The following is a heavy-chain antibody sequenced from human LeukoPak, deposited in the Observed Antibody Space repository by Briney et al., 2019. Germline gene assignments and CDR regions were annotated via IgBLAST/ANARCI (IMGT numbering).Heavy chain of an antibody. Sequence: GGSLRLSCAASGFTFTTYWMSWVRQAPGKGLEWVANIKKDGSTKYYVDSVKGRLTISRDNVKNSLYLQMNSLRAEDTAVYYCAKGFEGGTYDAFDIWGQGTMVTVSS. CDR1: GFTFTTYW. CDR3: AKGFEGGTYDAFDI. CDR2: IKKDGSTK. V-gene: IGHV3-7*01. J-gene: IGHJ3*02. D-gene: IGHD2-15*01.